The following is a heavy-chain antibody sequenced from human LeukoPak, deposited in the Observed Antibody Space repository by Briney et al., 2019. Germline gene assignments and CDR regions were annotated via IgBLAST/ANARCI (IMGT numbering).Heavy chain of an antibody. CDR1: GGSISSSSYY. CDR3: ARDQTTYYYDSSGYINRFDP. Sequence: SETLSLTCTVSGGSISSSSYYWGWIRQPPGKGLEWIGRIYTSGSTNYNPSLKSRVTISVDTSKNQFSLKLSSVTAADTAVYYCARDQTTYYYDSSGYINRFDPWGQGTLVTVSS. J-gene: IGHJ5*02. V-gene: IGHV4-39*07. CDR2: IYTSGST. D-gene: IGHD3-22*01.